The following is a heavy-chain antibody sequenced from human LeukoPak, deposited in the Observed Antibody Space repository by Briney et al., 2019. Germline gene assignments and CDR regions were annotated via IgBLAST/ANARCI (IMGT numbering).Heavy chain of an antibody. CDR3: AKGVRLVGAFYFDY. J-gene: IGHJ4*02. D-gene: IGHD1-26*01. V-gene: IGHV3-23*01. CDR1: GFTFSSYA. CDR2: ISGSGGST. Sequence: GGSLRLSCAASGFTFSSYAMSWVRQAPGKGLEWVSGISGSGGSTYYADSVKGRFTISRDNYKNTLYLQMNSLRAEDTAVYYCAKGVRLVGAFYFDYWGQGTLVTVSS.